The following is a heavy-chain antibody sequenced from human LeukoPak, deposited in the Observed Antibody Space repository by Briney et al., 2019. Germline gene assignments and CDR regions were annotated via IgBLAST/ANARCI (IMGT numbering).Heavy chain of an antibody. CDR3: ARGVVVVPAAIDY. J-gene: IGHJ4*02. CDR2: INPNSGGT. CDR1: GYTFTGYC. D-gene: IGHD2-2*01. Sequence: ASVKVSCKASGYTFTGYCMHWVRQAPGQGLEWMGWINPNSGGTNYAQKFQGRVTMTRDTSISTAYMELSRLRSDDTAVYYCARGVVVVPAAIDYWGQGTLVTVSS. V-gene: IGHV1-2*02.